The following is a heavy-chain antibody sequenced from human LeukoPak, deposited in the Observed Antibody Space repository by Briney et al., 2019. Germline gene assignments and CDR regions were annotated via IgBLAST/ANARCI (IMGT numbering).Heavy chain of an antibody. CDR2: ISGGIGST. V-gene: IGHV3-23*01. CDR1: GFIFSTYA. CDR3: ARDDGNFIFDN. D-gene: IGHD4-23*01. Sequence: PGGSLRLSCAASGFIFSTYAMSWVRQAPGKGLEWVSTISGGIGSTNYADSVKGRFTISRDNSKNTLYLQMNSLRAEDTAVYYCARDDGNFIFDNWGQGTLVTVSS. J-gene: IGHJ4*02.